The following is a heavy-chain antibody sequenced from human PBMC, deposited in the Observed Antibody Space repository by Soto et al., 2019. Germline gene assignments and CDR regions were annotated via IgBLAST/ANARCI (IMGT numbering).Heavy chain of an antibody. D-gene: IGHD1-1*01. CDR1: GFSLSTNGVG. Sequence: QITLKESGPTLVKPTQTLTLTCTFSGFSLSTNGVGVGWIRQPPGKALEWLARLYWDNDKRYSPSLKTRRTSAKXTTKNQVILTMTNMDPVDTATYFGARRTGDGTFDSWGQGTLVIVSS. V-gene: IGHV2-5*02. J-gene: IGHJ4*02. CDR3: ARRTGDGTFDS. CDR2: LYWDNDK.